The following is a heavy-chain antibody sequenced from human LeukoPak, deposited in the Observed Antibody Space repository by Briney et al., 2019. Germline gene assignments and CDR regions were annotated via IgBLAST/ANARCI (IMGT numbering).Heavy chain of an antibody. CDR1: GGSISSYY. CDR2: IYYSGST. V-gene: IGHV4-59*01. Sequence: SETLSLTCTVSGGSISSYYWSWIRQPPGKGLEWIGYIYYSGSTNYNPSLKSRVTISVDTSKNQFSLKLSSVTAADTAVYYCARVGDYSNYYYCYYMDVWGKGTTVTVSS. D-gene: IGHD4-11*01. CDR3: ARVGDYSNYYYCYYMDV. J-gene: IGHJ6*03.